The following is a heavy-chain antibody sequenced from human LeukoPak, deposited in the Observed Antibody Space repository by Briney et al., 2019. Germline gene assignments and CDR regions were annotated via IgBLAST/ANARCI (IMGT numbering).Heavy chain of an antibody. CDR1: GFTFSSYW. J-gene: IGHJ5*01. Sequence: GGSLRLSCAASGFTFSSYWMSWVRQAPGKGLEWVSAISGSGGSTYYADSVKGRFTISRDNSKNTLYLQMNSLRAEDTAVYYCAKKGIAAAGTGNWFDSWGQGTLVTVSS. D-gene: IGHD6-13*01. CDR3: AKKGIAAAGTGNWFDS. V-gene: IGHV3-23*01. CDR2: ISGSGGST.